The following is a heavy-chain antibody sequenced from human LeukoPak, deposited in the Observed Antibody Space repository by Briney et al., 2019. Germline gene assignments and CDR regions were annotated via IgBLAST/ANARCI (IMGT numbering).Heavy chain of an antibody. V-gene: IGHV3-7*03. CDR2: IKQDGSER. Sequence: GGSLKLSCAASRLTFSTYWMSWVRQAPGKGLEWVANIKQDGSERYYVDSVTGRFTISRDNAKNTLYLQMNSLRAEDTAVYYCAKDGGLWVSAHWGDSWGRGTLVTVPS. J-gene: IGHJ4*02. CDR3: AKDGGLWVSAHWGDS. D-gene: IGHD7-27*01. CDR1: RLTFSTYW.